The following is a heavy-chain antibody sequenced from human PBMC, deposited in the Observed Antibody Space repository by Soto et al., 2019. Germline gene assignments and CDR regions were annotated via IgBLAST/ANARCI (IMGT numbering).Heavy chain of an antibody. Sequence: QVQLQESGPGLVKPSETLSLTCAVSGGSISISNWWSWVRQTPGKGLEWIGQIHHSGSTNYSPSLTSRVTISVDKSKNQFCLKMNSVTAADTAVYYCARGGYYFYMDVWGKGTTVTVSS. CDR2: IHHSGST. CDR3: ARGGYYFYMDV. J-gene: IGHJ6*03. D-gene: IGHD1-26*01. V-gene: IGHV4-4*02. CDR1: GGSISISNW.